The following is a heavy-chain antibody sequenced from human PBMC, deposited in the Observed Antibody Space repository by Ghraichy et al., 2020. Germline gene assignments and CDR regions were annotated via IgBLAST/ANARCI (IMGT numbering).Heavy chain of an antibody. CDR2: ICYNGRT. CDR1: GGSVSSSSYY. CDR3: ARPPFPSTVTTFSDP. Sequence: ESLNISCTVSGGSVSSSSYYWGWIRQPPGKGLEWIGSICYNGRTYYNPSLKSRVTISVDTSKNQFSLKLSSVTAADTAVYYCARPPFPSTVTTFSDPWGQGTLVTVSS. J-gene: IGHJ5*02. D-gene: IGHD4-17*01. V-gene: IGHV4-39*01.